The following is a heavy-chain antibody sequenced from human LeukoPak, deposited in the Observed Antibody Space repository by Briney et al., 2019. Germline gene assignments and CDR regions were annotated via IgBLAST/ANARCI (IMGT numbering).Heavy chain of an antibody. CDR1: GGSFSGYY. D-gene: IGHD1-26*01. V-gene: IGHV4-34*01. J-gene: IGHJ6*03. CDR2: INHSGST. Sequence: PSETLSLTCTIYGGSFSGYYWSWIRQPPGKGLEWIGEINHSGSTKYNPSLKSRVTMSVDTSKNQFSLKLSSVTAADTAVYYCARDSHSGYDYYMDVWGKGTTVTISS. CDR3: ARDSHSGYDYYMDV.